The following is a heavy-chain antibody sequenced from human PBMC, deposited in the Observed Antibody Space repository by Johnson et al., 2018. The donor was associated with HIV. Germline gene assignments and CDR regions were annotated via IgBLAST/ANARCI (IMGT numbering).Heavy chain of an antibody. V-gene: IGHV3-11*04. CDR2: ISSSGSTI. CDR3: ARSWAYYYALTVAFDI. D-gene: IGHD3-10*01. J-gene: IGHJ3*02. Sequence: QVQLVESGGGLVQPGGSLRLSCAASGFTFSDYYMSWIRQAPGRGLEWVSYISSSGSTIYYADSVKGRFPISRDNAKKSLYLQMNSLRAEDTAVYYCARSWAYYYALTVAFDIWGQGTMVTVSS. CDR1: GFTFSDYY.